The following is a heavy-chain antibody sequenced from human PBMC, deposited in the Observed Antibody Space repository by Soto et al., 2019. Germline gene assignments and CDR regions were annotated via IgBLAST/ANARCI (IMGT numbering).Heavy chain of an antibody. J-gene: IGHJ4*02. V-gene: IGHV4-30-2*06. CDR1: GASISYGGFS. Sequence: SETLSLTCTVSGASISYGGFSWSWIRQSPGKGLEWIGYISHLESTYFHPSFKSRLTMSIDRTRNQFSLKLGSVTAADMAVYYCARGGGYDSFDYWGQGVLVTVSS. D-gene: IGHD5-12*01. CDR3: ARGGGYDSFDY. CDR2: ISHLEST.